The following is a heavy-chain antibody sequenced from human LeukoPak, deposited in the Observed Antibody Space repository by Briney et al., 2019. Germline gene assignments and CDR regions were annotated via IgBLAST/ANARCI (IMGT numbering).Heavy chain of an antibody. J-gene: IGHJ6*02. CDR2: ISSSSSYI. CDR3: ARDMGRGYSYGPLYYYYGMDV. D-gene: IGHD5-18*01. CDR1: GFTFSSYS. Sequence: PGGSLRLSCAASGFTFSSYSMNWIRQAPGKGLEWVSSISSSSSYIYYADSVKGRFTISRDNAKNSLYLQMNSLRAEDTAVYYCARDMGRGYSYGPLYYYYGMDVWGQGTTVTVSS. V-gene: IGHV3-21*01.